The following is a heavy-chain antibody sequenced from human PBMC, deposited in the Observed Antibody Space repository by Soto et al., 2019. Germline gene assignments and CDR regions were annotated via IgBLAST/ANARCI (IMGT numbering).Heavy chain of an antibody. Sequence: GGSLRLSCAASGFSFNTSGMHWVRQAPGKGLERVAVIAVDGSQEFYGDSVRGRCTSSSDHSKNTLFLQMKRLTPEDTAVYYCATKVRATNYLYYGMDVWAQGTTVTAAS. CDR2: IAVDGSQE. J-gene: IGHJ6*02. CDR3: ATKVRATNYLYYGMDV. V-gene: IGHV3-30*03. CDR1: GFSFNTSG.